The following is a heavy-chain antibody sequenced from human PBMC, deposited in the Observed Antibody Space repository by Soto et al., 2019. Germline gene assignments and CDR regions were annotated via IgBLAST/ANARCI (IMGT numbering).Heavy chain of an antibody. Sequence: EVQLLESGGGLVQPGGSLRLSCAASGFTFSSYAMSWVRQAPGKGLEWVSAISGSGGNTYYADSVKGRFTVSRDNSKNTLYLQMNSLRAEDTAVYYCAKSVYTVVTPYYFDYWGQGTLVTVSS. CDR1: GFTFSSYA. D-gene: IGHD2-21*02. V-gene: IGHV3-23*01. J-gene: IGHJ4*02. CDR3: AKSVYTVVTPYYFDY. CDR2: ISGSGGNT.